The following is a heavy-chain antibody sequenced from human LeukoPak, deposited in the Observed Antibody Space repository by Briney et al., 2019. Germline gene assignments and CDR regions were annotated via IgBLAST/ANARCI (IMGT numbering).Heavy chain of an antibody. CDR2: INHSGST. J-gene: IGHJ5*02. CDR1: GGSFSGYY. D-gene: IGHD3-22*01. Sequence: SETLSLTCAVYGGSFSGYYWSWIRQPPGKGLEWIGEINHSGSTNYNPSLKSRVTISVDTSKNQVSLKLSSVTAADTAVYYCARGRNYYDSSGYYYAGRGWFDPWGQGTLVTVSS. V-gene: IGHV4-34*01. CDR3: ARGRNYYDSSGYYYAGRGWFDP.